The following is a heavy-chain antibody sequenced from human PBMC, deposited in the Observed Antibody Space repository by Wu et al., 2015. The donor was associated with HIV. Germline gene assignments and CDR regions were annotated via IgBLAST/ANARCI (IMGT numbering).Heavy chain of an antibody. D-gene: IGHD3-10*01. CDR1: GGTFSTHA. CDR3: VYFWFGTNYNYDY. V-gene: IGHV1-2*02. J-gene: IGHJ4*02. Sequence: QVQLVQSGAEVKKPGSSVKVSCKASGGTFSTHAISWVRQAPGQGLEWMGRFNTANGGADYAQKFHDRISMTRDTSFTTAFLELRRLTSDDTATYYCVYFWFGTNYNYDYWGQGTLVTVSS. CDR2: FNTANGGA.